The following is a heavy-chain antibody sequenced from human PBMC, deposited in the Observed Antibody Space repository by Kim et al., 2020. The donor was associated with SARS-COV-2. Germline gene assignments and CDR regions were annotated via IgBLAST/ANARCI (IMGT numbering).Heavy chain of an antibody. V-gene: IGHV4-34*01. D-gene: IGHD1-1*01. Sequence: TNSTPSLKSRVTISVDTAKNQFSLKLSSVTAADTAVYYCARGRTGTTFGRWGQGTLVTVSS. CDR2: T. CDR3: ARGRTGTTFGR. J-gene: IGHJ4*02.